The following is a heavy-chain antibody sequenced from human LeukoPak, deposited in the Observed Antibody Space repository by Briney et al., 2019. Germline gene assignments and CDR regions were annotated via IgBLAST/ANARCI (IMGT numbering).Heavy chain of an antibody. V-gene: IGHV3-23*01. CDR1: GFPFSAYA. Sequence: GGSLRLFCEASGFPFSAYAMIWVRHAPGQGLEWVSSIGSDTKPHYPESVKGRFAISRDNSKSMLFLQLNSLRAEDTALYYCARDLHDYVAMDVWGQGTTVTVSS. CDR3: ARDLHDYVAMDV. CDR2: IGSDTKP. J-gene: IGHJ6*02. D-gene: IGHD3-10*02.